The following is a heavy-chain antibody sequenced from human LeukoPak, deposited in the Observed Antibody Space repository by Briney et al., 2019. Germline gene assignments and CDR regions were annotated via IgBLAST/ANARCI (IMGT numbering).Heavy chain of an antibody. CDR1: GFTFSSYA. V-gene: IGHV3-23*01. D-gene: IGHD6-19*01. CDR2: ISGSGGST. CDR3: AKDMEQWLANCFDY. J-gene: IGHJ4*02. Sequence: PGGSLRLSCAASGFTFSSYAMSWVRQAPGKGLEWVSAISGSGGSTYYADSVKGRFTISRDNSKNTLYLQMNSLRAEGTAVYYCAKDMEQWLANCFDYWGQGTLVTVSS.